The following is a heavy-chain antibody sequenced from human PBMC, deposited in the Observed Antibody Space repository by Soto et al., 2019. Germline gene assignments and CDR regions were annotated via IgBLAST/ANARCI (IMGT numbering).Heavy chain of an antibody. Sequence: QVQLVQSGPEVKKPGASAKVSCKTSGYIFSNFGISWMRQVPGQGLEWMGWISAYNGNTNYAQKFQDRVTLTTDTSTNTASLELRSLRSDDTAGYYCARASGGGVGTTSYWGQGTLGTVS. D-gene: IGHD1-26*01. V-gene: IGHV1-18*01. CDR2: ISAYNGNT. CDR1: GYIFSNFG. CDR3: ARASGGGVGTTSY. J-gene: IGHJ4*02.